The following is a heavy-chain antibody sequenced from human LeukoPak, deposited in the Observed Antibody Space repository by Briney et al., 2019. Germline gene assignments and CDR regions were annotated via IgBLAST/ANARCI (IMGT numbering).Heavy chain of an antibody. Sequence: GGSLRLSCAASGVTFSVYSMNWVRQAPGKGLEWVSYINSGSTTIYYADSVKGRFTISRDNAKNSLYLQMNSLRAEDTAVYYCAKDGLRYFMGYFDYWGQGTLVTVSS. CDR2: INSGSTTI. CDR1: GVTFSVYS. J-gene: IGHJ4*02. V-gene: IGHV3-48*04. CDR3: AKDGLRYFMGYFDY. D-gene: IGHD3-9*01.